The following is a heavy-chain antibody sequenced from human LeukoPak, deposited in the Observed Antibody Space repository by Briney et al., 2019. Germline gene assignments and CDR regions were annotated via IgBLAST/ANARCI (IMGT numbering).Heavy chain of an antibody. D-gene: IGHD2-15*01. J-gene: IGHJ5*02. Sequence: GGSLRLSCAASGFTFSTYYMSWVRQAPGTGLEWVANIKQDGSEKYYVDSVKGRFTISRDNNEKSLYLHMNSLRVEDTALYYCAKDGVVAALGDNWFDPWGQGTLVTVSS. CDR2: IKQDGSEK. CDR1: GFTFSTYY. CDR3: AKDGVVAALGDNWFDP. V-gene: IGHV3-7*03.